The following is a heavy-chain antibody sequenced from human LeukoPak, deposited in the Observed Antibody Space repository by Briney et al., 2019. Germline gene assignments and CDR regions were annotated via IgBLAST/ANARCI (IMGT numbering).Heavy chain of an antibody. CDR2: IYSSWST. V-gene: IGHV4-4*07. J-gene: IGHJ6*02. CDR1: GGSISGHY. D-gene: IGHD2-21*02. Sequence: PSETLSLTCTVSGGSISGHYWSWIRQSAGKGLEWIGRIYSSWSTDYNPSLKSRVTMSVDTSKNQFSVKLSSVTAADTAVYYCARGPRGGNSHHFGMDVWGQGTTVTVSS. CDR3: ARGPRGGNSHHFGMDV.